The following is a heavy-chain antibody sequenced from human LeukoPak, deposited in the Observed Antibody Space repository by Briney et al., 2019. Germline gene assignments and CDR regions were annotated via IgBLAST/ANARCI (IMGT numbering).Heavy chain of an antibody. CDR2: ISAYNGNT. D-gene: IGHD2-2*02. CDR3: ARVESVVPAAIGVLDY. V-gene: IGHV1-18*01. J-gene: IGHJ4*02. Sequence: EASVKVSCKASGYTFTSYGISWVRQAPGQGLEWMGWISAYNGNTNYAQKLQGRVTMTTDTSTSTAYMELRSLRSDDTAVYYCARVESVVPAAIGVLDYWGQGTLVTVSS. CDR1: GYTFTSYG.